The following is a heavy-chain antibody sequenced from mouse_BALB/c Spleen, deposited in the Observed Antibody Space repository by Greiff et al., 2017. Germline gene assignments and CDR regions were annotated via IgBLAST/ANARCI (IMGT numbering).Heavy chain of an antibody. D-gene: IGHD1-1*01. CDR3: ARGDYGSRYYAMDY. Sequence: EVQRVESGGGLVQPGGSRKLSCAASGFTFSSFGMHWVRQAPEKGLEWVAYISSGSSTIYYADTVKGRFTISRDNPKNTLFLQMTSLRSEDTAMYYCARGDYGSRYYAMDYWGQGTSVTVSS. CDR1: GFTFSSFG. J-gene: IGHJ4*01. CDR2: ISSGSSTI. V-gene: IGHV5-17*02.